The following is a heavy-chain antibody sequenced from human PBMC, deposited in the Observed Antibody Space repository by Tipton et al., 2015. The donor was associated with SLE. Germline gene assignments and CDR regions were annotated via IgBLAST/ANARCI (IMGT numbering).Heavy chain of an antibody. J-gene: IGHJ4*02. V-gene: IGHV4-34*01. Sequence: LRLSCAASGFTLSTYGVSWVRQVPGKGLEWIGQINHRGDSKYNPSLKSRVSVSVDMSKNEFSLTVTSVTAADTAVYFCARRDDTLSGYDHWGPGALVTVSS. D-gene: IGHD5-12*01. CDR3: ARRDDTLSGYDH. CDR1: GFTLSTYG. CDR2: INHRGDS.